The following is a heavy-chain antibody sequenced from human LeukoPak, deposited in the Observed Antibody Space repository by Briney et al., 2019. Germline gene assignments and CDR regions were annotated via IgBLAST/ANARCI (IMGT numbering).Heavy chain of an antibody. CDR3: ARDSSGPLHA. J-gene: IGHJ5*02. CDR2: ISYDGSNK. V-gene: IGHV3-30*04. CDR1: GFTFSSYA. Sequence: GGSLRLSCAASGFTFSSYAMHWVRQAPGKGLEWVAVISYDGSNKYYADSVKGRFTISRDNSKNTLYLQMNSLRAEDTAVYYCARDSSGPLHAWGQGTLITVSS. D-gene: IGHD6-19*01.